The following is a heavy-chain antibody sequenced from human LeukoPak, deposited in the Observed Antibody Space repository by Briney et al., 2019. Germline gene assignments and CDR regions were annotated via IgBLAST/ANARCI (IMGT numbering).Heavy chain of an antibody. J-gene: IGHJ4*02. CDR1: GFTFSNAW. Sequence: TGGSLRLSCAASGFTFSNAWMSWVRQAPGKGLEWVGRIKSKTDGGTTDYAAPVKGRFTISRDDSKNTLYLQMNSVKTEDTAVYYCTTYSSSWYLIDYWGQGTLVTVSS. CDR2: IKSKTDGGTT. D-gene: IGHD6-13*01. V-gene: IGHV3-15*01. CDR3: TTYSSSWYLIDY.